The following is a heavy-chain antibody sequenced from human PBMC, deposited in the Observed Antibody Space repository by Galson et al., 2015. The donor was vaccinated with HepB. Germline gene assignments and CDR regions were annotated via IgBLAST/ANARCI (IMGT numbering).Heavy chain of an antibody. CDR2: INHSGST. V-gene: IGHV4-34*01. CDR1: GGSFSGYY. Sequence: ETLSLTCAVYGGSFSGYYWSWIRQPPGKGLEWIGEINHSGSTNYNPSLKSRVTISVDTSKNQFSLKLSSVTAADTAVYYCARGRLFWSVVFGLDYWGQGTLVTVSS. J-gene: IGHJ4*02. CDR3: ARGRLFWSVVFGLDY. D-gene: IGHD3-3*01.